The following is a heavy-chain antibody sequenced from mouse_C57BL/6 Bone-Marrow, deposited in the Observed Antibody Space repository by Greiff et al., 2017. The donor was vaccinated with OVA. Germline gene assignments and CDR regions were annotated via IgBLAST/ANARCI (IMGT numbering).Heavy chain of an antibody. CDR2: INPGSGGT. V-gene: IGHV1-54*01. Sequence: QVQLQQSGAELVRPGTSVKVSCKASGYAFTNYLIEWVKQRPGQGLEWIGVINPGSGGTNYNEKFKGKATLTAEKSSSTAYMQLSILTSEDSAVYFFARCPDSNYPDYFDYWGQGTTLTVSS. D-gene: IGHD2-5*01. J-gene: IGHJ2*01. CDR1: GYAFTNYL. CDR3: ARCPDSNYPDYFDY.